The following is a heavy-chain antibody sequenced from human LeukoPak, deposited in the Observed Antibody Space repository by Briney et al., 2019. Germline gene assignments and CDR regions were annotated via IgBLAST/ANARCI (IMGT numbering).Heavy chain of an antibody. V-gene: IGHV3-21*01. CDR2: ISSSSSYI. J-gene: IGHJ5*02. CDR1: GFTFSSYT. D-gene: IGHD6-13*01. CDR3: ARGDSSSWYFDCHWFDP. Sequence: GGSLRLSCEASGFTFSSYTMNWVRQAPGKGLEWVSSISSSSSYIYYADSVKGRFTISRDNAKNSLYLQMNSLRAEDTAVYYCARGDSSSWYFDCHWFDPWGQGTLVTVSS.